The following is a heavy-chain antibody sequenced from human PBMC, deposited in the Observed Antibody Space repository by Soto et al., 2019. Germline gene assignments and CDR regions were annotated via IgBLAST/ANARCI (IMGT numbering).Heavy chain of an antibody. J-gene: IGHJ4*02. CDR1: GFTFSDYY. CDR2: ISSGGSTV. CDR3: ARDRAAGGY. V-gene: IGHV3-11*04. Sequence: GGSLRLSCAASGFTFSDYYMNWVRQAPGKGLEWVAYISSGGSTVHYADSVRGRFTVSRDNARNSLYLQMNTLRVEDTALYYCARDRAAGGYWGQGTLVTGSS. D-gene: IGHD6-13*01.